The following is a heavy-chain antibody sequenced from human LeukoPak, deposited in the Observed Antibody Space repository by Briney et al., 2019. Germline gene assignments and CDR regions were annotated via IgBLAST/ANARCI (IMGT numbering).Heavy chain of an antibody. D-gene: IGHD2-15*01. CDR3: ARAVECVVVVAADAFDI. Sequence: SETLSLTCTVSGGSISSYYWSWIRQPPGKGLEWIGYIYYSGSTNYNPSLKSRVTISVDTSKNQFSLKLSSVTAADTAVYYCARAVECVVVVAADAFDIWGQGTMITVSS. V-gene: IGHV4-59*01. CDR2: IYYSGST. CDR1: GGSISSYY. J-gene: IGHJ3*02.